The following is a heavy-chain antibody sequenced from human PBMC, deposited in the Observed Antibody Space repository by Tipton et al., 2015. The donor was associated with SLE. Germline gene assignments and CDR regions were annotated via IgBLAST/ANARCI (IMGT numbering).Heavy chain of an antibody. J-gene: IGHJ4*02. Sequence: QLVQSGGGVVQPGGSLRLSCAASGFTFSSYGMHWVRQAPGKGLEWVAFIRYDGSNKYYADSVKGRFTISRDNSKNTLYLQMNSLRAEDTAVYYCAKDTIRGGYDPSPLDYWGQGTLVTVSS. CDR2: IRYDGSNK. V-gene: IGHV3-30*02. CDR3: AKDTIRGGYDPSPLDY. CDR1: GFTFSSYG. D-gene: IGHD5-12*01.